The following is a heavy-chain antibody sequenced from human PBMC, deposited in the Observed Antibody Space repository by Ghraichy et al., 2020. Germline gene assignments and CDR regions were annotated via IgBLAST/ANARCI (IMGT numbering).Heavy chain of an antibody. V-gene: IGHV3-21*01. CDR1: GFTFNNYN. CDR2: ITSNSTYI. J-gene: IGHJ4*02. Sequence: LTCAASGFTFNNYNLNWVRQAPGKGLEWVSSITSNSTYIYYADSVRGRFTISRDNAKNSLYLQMNSLRAEDTAVYYCARDHRGITFGGVVAWGQGTLVTVSS. D-gene: IGHD3-16*02. CDR3: ARDHRGITFGGVVA.